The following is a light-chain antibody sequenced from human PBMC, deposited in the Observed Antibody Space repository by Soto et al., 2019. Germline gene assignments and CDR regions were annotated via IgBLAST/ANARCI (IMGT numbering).Light chain of an antibody. CDR2: GAS. CDR1: QRISNW. J-gene: IGKJ2*01. CDR3: QQYDSYSYT. Sequence: DIQMTQSPSTLSASVGDRVTITCRASQRISNWLAWYQQKPGKAPKLLISGASSFESGVPSRFSGSGSGTEFTLTISSLQPDDFATYYCQQYDSYSYTFGQGTKVDIK. V-gene: IGKV1-5*01.